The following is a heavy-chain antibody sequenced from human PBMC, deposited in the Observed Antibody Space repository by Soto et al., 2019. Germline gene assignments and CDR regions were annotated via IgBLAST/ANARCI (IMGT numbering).Heavy chain of an antibody. CDR3: AKDWVGDSSTGRFDY. V-gene: IGHV3-9*01. CDR2: ISWNSGSI. J-gene: IGHJ4*02. D-gene: IGHD3-22*01. CDR1: GFTFDDYA. Sequence: VQLVESGGGLVQPGRSLRLSCAASGFTFDDYAMHWVRQAPGKGLEWVSGISWNSGSIGYADSVKGRFTISRDNAKNSLYLQMNSLRAEDTALYYCAKDWVGDSSTGRFDYWGQGTLVTVSS.